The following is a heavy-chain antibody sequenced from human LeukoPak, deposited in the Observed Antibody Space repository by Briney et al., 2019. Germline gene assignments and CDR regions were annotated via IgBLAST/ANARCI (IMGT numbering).Heavy chain of an antibody. V-gene: IGHV1-3*01. CDR2: ISAGNGNT. Sequence: ASVKVSCKASGYTFTNYAIHWVRQAPGQRLEWMGWISAGNGNTKYSQKFQGRVTSTRDTSASTAYMYLSSLRSEDTAVYYRARLPYSSSAPFDYWGQGTLVTVSS. J-gene: IGHJ4*02. D-gene: IGHD6-6*01. CDR1: GYTFTNYA. CDR3: ARLPYSSSAPFDY.